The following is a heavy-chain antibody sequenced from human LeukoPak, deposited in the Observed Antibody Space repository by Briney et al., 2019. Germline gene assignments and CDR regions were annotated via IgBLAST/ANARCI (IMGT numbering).Heavy chain of an antibody. CDR1: GYTFTSYD. V-gene: IGHV1-8*01. Sequence: ASVKVSCKASGYTFTSYDINWVRQATGQGLEWMGWMNPNSGNTGYARKFQGRVTMTRNTSISTAYMELSSLRSEDTAVYYCARIMDGYNSGYFDYWGQGTLVTVSP. J-gene: IGHJ4*02. CDR3: ARIMDGYNSGYFDY. D-gene: IGHD5-24*01. CDR2: MNPNSGNT.